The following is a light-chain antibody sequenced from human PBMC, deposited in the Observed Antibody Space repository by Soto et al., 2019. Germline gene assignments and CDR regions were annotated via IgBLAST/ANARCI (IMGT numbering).Light chain of an antibody. Sequence: QSAVAQPASVSGSPGQSITISCSGTTSDVGGYDVVSWYQQHPGKAPKLMIFEVNQRPSGVSDRFSGSKSVNTASLTISGLQAGDEADYYCCSFAGSSTFWVFGGGTKVTVL. CDR3: CSFAGSSTFWV. J-gene: IGLJ3*02. V-gene: IGLV2-23*02. CDR1: TSDVGGYDV. CDR2: EVN.